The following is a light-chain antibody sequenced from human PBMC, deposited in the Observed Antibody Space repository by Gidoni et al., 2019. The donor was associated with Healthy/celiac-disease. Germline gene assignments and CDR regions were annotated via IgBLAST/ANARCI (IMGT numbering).Light chain of an antibody. J-gene: IGKJ4*01. CDR2: GAT. CDR1: QSVSSSY. Sequence: EIVLTQSPGTLSLSPGERATLSCRASQSVSSSYLAWYQQKPGQAPRLLIYGATSRATGIPDRFSSSGSGTDFTLTISRLDPEDFAVYYCQQYGSSLLFGGGTKVEIK. CDR3: QQYGSSLL. V-gene: IGKV3-20*01.